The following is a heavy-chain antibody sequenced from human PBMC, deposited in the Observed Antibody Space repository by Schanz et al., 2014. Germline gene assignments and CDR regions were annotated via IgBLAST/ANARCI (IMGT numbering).Heavy chain of an antibody. CDR1: GFAFTNYA. CDR3: AKTPREYCNYDNCPNWFDS. V-gene: IGHV3-23*01. J-gene: IGHJ5*01. Sequence: EVQLLESGGGLVQPGGSLRLSCLASGFAFTNYAMSWVRQAPGKGLEWVSLISDSGDTAYYADSVKGRFTISRDNFKGALYLQMSSLRADDTAVYYCAKTPREYCNYDNCPNWFDSWGQGTLVTASS. D-gene: IGHD2-15*01. CDR2: ISDSGDTA.